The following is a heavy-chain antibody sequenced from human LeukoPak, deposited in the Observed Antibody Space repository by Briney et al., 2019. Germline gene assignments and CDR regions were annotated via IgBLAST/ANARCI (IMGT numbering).Heavy chain of an antibody. CDR3: ARRTVLWFGGFKP. CDR2: INHSGST. J-gene: IGHJ5*02. D-gene: IGHD3-10*01. V-gene: IGHV4-4*02. CDR1: GASISSSNW. Sequence: SETLSLTCAVSGASISSSNWWSWVRPPPGKGLEWIGEINHSGSTNYNPSLKSRVTISVDTSKNQFSLKLSSVTAADTAVYYCARRTVLWFGGFKPWGQGTLVTVSS.